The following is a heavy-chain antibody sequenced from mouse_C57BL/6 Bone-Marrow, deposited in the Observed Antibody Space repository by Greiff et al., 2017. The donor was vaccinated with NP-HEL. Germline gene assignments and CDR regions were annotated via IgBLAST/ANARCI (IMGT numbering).Heavy chain of an antibody. CDR2: IYPANGNT. V-gene: IGHV14-3*01. CDR1: GFNINNTY. Sequence: EVPLQESVAELVRPGASVKLSCTASGFNINNTYMHWVKQRPEQGLEWIGRIYPANGNTTYAPQFQGKATITAATSSNTSYLQLSSQTSEDAAIYYCARDVLAYWGKGTLVTVSA. CDR3: ARDVLAY. J-gene: IGHJ3*01.